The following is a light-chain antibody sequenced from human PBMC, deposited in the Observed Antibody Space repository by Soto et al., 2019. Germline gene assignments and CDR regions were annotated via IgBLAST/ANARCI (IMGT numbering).Light chain of an antibody. CDR1: SSDIGGYNF. CDR2: DVR. J-gene: IGLJ1*01. CDR3: ISYRTVSTYV. V-gene: IGLV2-14*01. Sequence: QSALTQPASVSGSPGQSITISCTGTSSDIGGYNFVSWYQQHPGKAPKLLIYDVRNRPLGVSNRFSGSKSGNTASLTISGLQAHDEADYYCISYRTVSTYVFGTGTKLTVL.